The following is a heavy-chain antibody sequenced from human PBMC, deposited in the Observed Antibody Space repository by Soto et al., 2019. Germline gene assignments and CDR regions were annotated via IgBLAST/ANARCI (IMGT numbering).Heavy chain of an antibody. V-gene: IGHV1-18*01. J-gene: IGHJ6*02. D-gene: IGHD2-15*01. CDR2: ISAYNGNT. CDR3: ARAGRAGGSYYYYGMDV. CDR1: GYTFTSYG. Sequence: ASVTVSCQASGYTFTSYGISWVRQAPGQGLEWMGWISAYNGNTNYAQKLQGRVTMTTDTSTSTAYMELRSLRSDDTAVYYCARAGRAGGSYYYYGMDVWGQGTTVTVSS.